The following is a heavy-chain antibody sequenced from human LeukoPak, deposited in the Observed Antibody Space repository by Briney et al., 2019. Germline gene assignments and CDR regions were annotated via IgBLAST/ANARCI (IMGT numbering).Heavy chain of an antibody. CDR2: IYHSGST. V-gene: IGHV4-59*01. D-gene: IGHD2-21*01. CDR1: GGSIIGYY. CDR3: ATTYSRSGDDWFDP. Sequence: SETLSLTCTVSGGSIIGYYWNWIRQPPGKGLDWIGYIYHSGSTHYNPSLKSRVTMSIDTSKNKFSLKLSSATAADTAIYYCATTYSRSGDDWFDPWGQGILVTVSS. J-gene: IGHJ5*02.